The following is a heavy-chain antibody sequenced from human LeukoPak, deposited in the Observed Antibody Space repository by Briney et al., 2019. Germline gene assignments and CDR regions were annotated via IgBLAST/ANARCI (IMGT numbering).Heavy chain of an antibody. CDR1: GFTVSSNY. J-gene: IGHJ4*02. Sequence: PGGSLRLSCAASGFTVSSNYMSWVRQAQGKGLEWVSVIHSGGSTYYADSVKGRFTISRDDARNTLYLQMNSLRAEDTAVYYCARETEYYGSGSYYIGYWGQGTLVTVSS. V-gene: IGHV3-53*01. CDR2: IHSGGST. D-gene: IGHD3-10*01. CDR3: ARETEYYGSGSYYIGY.